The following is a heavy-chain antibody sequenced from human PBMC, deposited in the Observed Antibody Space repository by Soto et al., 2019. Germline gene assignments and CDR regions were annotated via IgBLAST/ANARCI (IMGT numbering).Heavy chain of an antibody. CDR1: GFTFSSYA. V-gene: IGHV3-30-3*01. CDR3: ARDRPQDIVVVVAATPHSRYFDL. CDR2: ISYDGSNK. Sequence: GGSLRLSCAASGFTFSSYAMHWVRQAPGKGLEWVAVISYDGSNKYYADSVKGRFTISRDNSKNTLYLQMNSLRAEDTAVYYCARDRPQDIVVVVAATPHSRYFDLWGRGTLVTVSS. J-gene: IGHJ2*01. D-gene: IGHD2-15*01.